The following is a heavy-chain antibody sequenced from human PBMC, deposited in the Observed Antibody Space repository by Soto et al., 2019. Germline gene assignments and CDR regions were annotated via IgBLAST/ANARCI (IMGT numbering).Heavy chain of an antibody. D-gene: IGHD3-9*01. J-gene: IGHJ4*02. Sequence: EVQLSQSGGGLVQPGGSLRLSCAASGFSFAGYAVTWVRQAPGQGLEWVSAISGGGGSTYYVDSMKGRFTISRDNSKHTVHLQMSRLRAEDTAVYYCAKTESFNGYYNAFDYWGRGTQVTVSS. CDR1: GFSFAGYA. V-gene: IGHV3-23*01. CDR3: AKTESFNGYYNAFDY. CDR2: ISGGGGST.